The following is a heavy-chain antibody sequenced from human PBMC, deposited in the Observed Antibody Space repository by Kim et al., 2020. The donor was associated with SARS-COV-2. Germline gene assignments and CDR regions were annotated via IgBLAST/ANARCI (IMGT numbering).Heavy chain of an antibody. Sequence: GGSLRLSCAASGFTFSSFAMGWVRQAPGKGLEWVSNIWPGGSVTYYADSAKGRFTISRDDSKNTVYLQMNSLSAEDTAVYYCARTSGFGLGSIYYGMDVWGQGTTVTVSS. J-gene: IGHJ6*02. CDR3: ARTSGFGLGSIYYGMDV. V-gene: IGHV3-23*03. CDR1: GFTFSSFA. D-gene: IGHD3-10*01. CDR2: IWPGGSVT.